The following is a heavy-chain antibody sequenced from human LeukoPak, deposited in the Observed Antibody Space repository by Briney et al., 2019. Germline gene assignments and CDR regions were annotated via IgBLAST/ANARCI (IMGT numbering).Heavy chain of an antibody. CDR2: ISAYNGNT. CDR1: GYTFTSYG. D-gene: IGHD6-13*01. CDR3: ARASENGYSSSWHFDI. J-gene: IGHJ3*02. V-gene: IGHV1-18*01. Sequence: ASVKVSCKASGYTFTSYGISWVRQAPGQGLEWMGWISAYNGNTNYAQKLQGRVTMTTDTSTSTAYMELRSLRSDDTAVYYCARASENGYSSSWHFDIWGQGTMVTVSS.